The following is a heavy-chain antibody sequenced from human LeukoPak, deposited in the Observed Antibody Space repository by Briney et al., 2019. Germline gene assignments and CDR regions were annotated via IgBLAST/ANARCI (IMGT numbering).Heavy chain of an antibody. CDR3: ARLFPAGFGELFRDY. J-gene: IGHJ4*02. D-gene: IGHD3-10*01. V-gene: IGHV4-34*01. CDR2: INHSGST. Sequence: SETLSLTCAVYGGSFSGYYWSWIRQPPGKGLEWIGEINHSGSTNYNPSLKSRVTISVDTSKNQFSLKLSSVTAADTAVYYCARLFPAGFGELFRDYWGQGTLVTVSS. CDR1: GGSFSGYY.